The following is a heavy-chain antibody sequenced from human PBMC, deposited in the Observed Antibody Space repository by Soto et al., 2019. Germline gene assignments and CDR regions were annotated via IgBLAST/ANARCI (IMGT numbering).Heavy chain of an antibody. J-gene: IGHJ1*01. V-gene: IGHV4-39*02. D-gene: IGHD1-26*01. CDR2: VYYTGGT. CDR1: GGSLCSRSNY. CDR3: AREGPPIRAHNSPEYFQQ. Sequence: QLQLQESGPGLVKPSETLSLTCTVSGGSLCSRSNYWGWVRRPPGKGLEWIGSVYYTGGTYYNPSLKSRVAISIDMSKNQFSLELSFVTAADTAVYYCAREGPPIRAHNSPEYFQQWGQGTLVTVSS.